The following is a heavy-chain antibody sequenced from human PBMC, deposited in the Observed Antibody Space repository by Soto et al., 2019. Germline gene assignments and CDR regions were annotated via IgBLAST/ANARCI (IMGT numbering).Heavy chain of an antibody. D-gene: IGHD3-22*01. J-gene: IGHJ6*02. CDR3: TTVVRAGDSSGYYYDHSTYYYYGMDV. Sequence: EVQLVESGGGLVKPGGSLRLSCAASGFTFSNAWMSWVRQAPGKGLEWVGRIKSKTDGGTTDYAAPVKGRFTISRDDSKNTLYLHMNSLKTEDTAVYYCTTVVRAGDSSGYYYDHSTYYYYGMDVWGQGTTVTVSS. V-gene: IGHV3-15*01. CDR1: GFTFSNAW. CDR2: IKSKTDGGTT.